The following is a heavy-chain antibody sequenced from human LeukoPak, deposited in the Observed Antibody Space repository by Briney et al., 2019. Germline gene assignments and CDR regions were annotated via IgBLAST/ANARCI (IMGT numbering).Heavy chain of an antibody. CDR3: ATTGSGGDLDI. J-gene: IGHJ3*02. Sequence: GGSLRLSCAASGFTFSNHWLHWVRRAPGKGLVWVSRINGDGTSTIYADSVKGRFTISRDNAKSTVYLQMNSLRAEDTAVYYCATTGSGGDLDIWGQGTMVTVSS. CDR1: GFTFSNHW. D-gene: IGHD2-15*01. CDR2: INGDGTST. V-gene: IGHV3-74*01.